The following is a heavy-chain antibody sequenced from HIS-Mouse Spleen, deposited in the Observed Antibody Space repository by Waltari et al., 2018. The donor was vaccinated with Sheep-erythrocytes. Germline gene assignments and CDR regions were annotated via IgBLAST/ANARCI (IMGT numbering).Heavy chain of an antibody. V-gene: IGHV1-2*02. D-gene: IGHD3-10*01. J-gene: IGHJ4*02. Sequence: QVQLVQSGAEVKKPGASVQVSCKASGYTFTGYYMQWVRQAPGQGLEWMGWINPNSGGTNYAQKFQGRVTMTRDTSISTAYMELSRLRSDDTAVYYCASGVIPYGSGSYFLDYWGQGTLVTVSS. CDR1: GYTFTGYY. CDR2: INPNSGGT. CDR3: ASGVIPYGSGSYFLDY.